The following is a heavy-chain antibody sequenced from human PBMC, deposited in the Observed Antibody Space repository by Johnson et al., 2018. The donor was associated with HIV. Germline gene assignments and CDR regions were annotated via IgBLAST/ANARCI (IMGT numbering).Heavy chain of an antibody. J-gene: IGHJ3*02. D-gene: IGHD4-23*01. Sequence: VQLVEFGGGLVKPGGSLRLSCAASGFTFSNAWMSWVRQAPGKGLEWVGRIKSKTDGGTTDYAAPVKGRFTISRDDSKNTLYLQMNSLKTEDTAVYYCACSVVTDAFDIWGQGTMVTVSS. V-gene: IGHV3-15*01. CDR2: IKSKTDGGTT. CDR1: GFTFSNAW. CDR3: ACSVVTDAFDI.